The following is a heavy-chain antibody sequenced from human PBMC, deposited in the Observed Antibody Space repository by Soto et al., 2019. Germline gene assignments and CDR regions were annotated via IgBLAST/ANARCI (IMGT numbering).Heavy chain of an antibody. Sequence: SETLSLTCAVSGGSISSGGYSWSWIRQPPGKGLEWIGYIYHSGSTYYNPSLKSRVTISVDRSKNQFSLKLSSVTAADTAVYYCARAQITYYYGSGTNWFDPWGQGTLVTVSS. J-gene: IGHJ5*02. CDR1: GGSISSGGYS. CDR2: IYHSGST. V-gene: IGHV4-30-2*01. D-gene: IGHD3-10*01. CDR3: ARAQITYYYGSGTNWFDP.